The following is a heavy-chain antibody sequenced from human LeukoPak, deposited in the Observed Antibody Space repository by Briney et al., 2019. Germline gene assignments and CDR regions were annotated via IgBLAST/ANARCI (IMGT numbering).Heavy chain of an antibody. CDR2: IYYSGST. V-gene: IGHV4-59*01. CDR3: ARDPVLPYSSGFYAFDI. D-gene: IGHD6-19*01. J-gene: IGHJ3*02. CDR1: GGSISSYY. Sequence: SETLSLTCTVSGGSISSYYWSWIRQPPGKGLEWIGYIYYSGSTNYNPSLKSRVTISVDTSKNQFSLKLSSVTAADTAVYYCARDPVLPYSSGFYAFDIWGQGTMVTVSS.